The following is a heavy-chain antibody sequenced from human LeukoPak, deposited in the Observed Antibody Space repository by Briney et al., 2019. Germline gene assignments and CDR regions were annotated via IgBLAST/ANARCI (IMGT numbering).Heavy chain of an antibody. CDR3: ARGPGVATD. J-gene: IGHJ4*02. V-gene: IGHV4-34*01. Sequence: SETLSLTCDVYGGSFSGYYWSWIRQPPGKGLEWIGEINHSGSTNYNPSLKSRVTISVDTSKNQFSLKLSSVTAADTAVYYCARGPGVATDWGQGTLVTVSS. D-gene: IGHD2-15*01. CDR1: GGSFSGYY. CDR2: INHSGST.